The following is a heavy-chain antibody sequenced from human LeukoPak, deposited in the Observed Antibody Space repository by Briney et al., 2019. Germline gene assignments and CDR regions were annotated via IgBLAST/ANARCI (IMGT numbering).Heavy chain of an antibody. CDR3: AKAELLDYFDY. J-gene: IGHJ4*02. Sequence: TGGSLRPSCAASGFTFDDYAMHWVRQAPGKGLEWVSGISWNSGSIGYADSVKGRFTISRDNAKNSLYLQMNSLRAEDTALYYCAKAELLDYFDYWGQGTLVTVSS. CDR1: GFTFDDYA. CDR2: ISWNSGSI. D-gene: IGHD1-26*01. V-gene: IGHV3-9*01.